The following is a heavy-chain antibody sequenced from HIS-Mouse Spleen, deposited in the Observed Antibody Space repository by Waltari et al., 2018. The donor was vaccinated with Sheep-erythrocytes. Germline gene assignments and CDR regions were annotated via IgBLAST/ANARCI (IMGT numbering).Heavy chain of an antibody. Sequence: QITLKESGPTLVKPTQTLTLTCTFSGFSLSTSGVGVGWIRQPPGKALEWLALIYWNDDKRYSPSLKGRLTITKDTSKNQVVLTMTNMDPVDIATYYCAHRRAAMVTWDYWGQGTLVTVSS. CDR1: GFSLSTSGVG. CDR3: AHRRAAMVTWDY. V-gene: IGHV2-5*01. J-gene: IGHJ4*02. D-gene: IGHD5-18*01. CDR2: IYWNDDK.